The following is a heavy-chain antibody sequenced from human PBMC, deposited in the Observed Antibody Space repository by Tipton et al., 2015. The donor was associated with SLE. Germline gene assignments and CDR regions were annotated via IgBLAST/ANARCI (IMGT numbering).Heavy chain of an antibody. CDR3: ARDGSGGSHFSY. D-gene: IGHD1-26*01. Sequence: TLSLTCTVSGGSISSYYWSWIRQPPGKGLEWIGYIYYSGSTNYNPSLKSRVTISVDTSKNQFSLKLSSVTAADTAVYYCARDGSGGSHFSYWGQGTLVTVSS. J-gene: IGHJ4*02. CDR1: GGSISSYY. V-gene: IGHV4-59*01. CDR2: IYYSGST.